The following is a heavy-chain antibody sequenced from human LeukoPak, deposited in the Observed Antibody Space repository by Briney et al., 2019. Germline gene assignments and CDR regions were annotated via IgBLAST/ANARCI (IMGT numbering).Heavy chain of an antibody. CDR1: GYSFTSYY. D-gene: IGHD1-26*01. V-gene: IGHV1-46*01. CDR2: IDPSGGST. CDR3: ARDSSGSYDH. J-gene: IGHJ1*01. Sequence: ASVKVSCKASGYSFTSYYMRWLRQAPGQGLEWMGIIDPSGGSTGYAPRFQGRVIMTRDTSTSTVYMDLSSLRSEDTAVYYCARDSSGSYDHWGQGTLVTAYS.